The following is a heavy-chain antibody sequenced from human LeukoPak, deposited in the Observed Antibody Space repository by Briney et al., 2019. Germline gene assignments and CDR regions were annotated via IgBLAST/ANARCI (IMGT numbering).Heavy chain of an antibody. J-gene: IGHJ4*02. CDR2: ISSSSSYI. Sequence: GGSLRLSCAASGFTFSSYSMNWVRQAPGEGLEWVSSISSSSSYIYYADSVKGRFTISRDNAKNSLYLQMNSLRAEDTAVYYCALASSSTSCYDYWGQGTLVTVSS. CDR3: ALASSSTSCYDY. V-gene: IGHV3-21*01. D-gene: IGHD2-2*01. CDR1: GFTFSSYS.